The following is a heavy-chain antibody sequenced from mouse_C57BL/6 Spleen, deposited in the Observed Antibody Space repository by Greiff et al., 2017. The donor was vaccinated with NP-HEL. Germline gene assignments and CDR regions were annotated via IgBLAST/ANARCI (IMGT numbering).Heavy chain of an antibody. J-gene: IGHJ4*01. V-gene: IGHV3-6*01. CDR1: GYSITSGYY. Sequence: EVKLVESGPGLVKPSQSLSLTCSVTGYSITSGYYWNWIRQFPGNKLEWMGYISYDGSNNYNPSLKNRISITRDTSTNQFFLKLNSVTTEDTATYYCAREAYYGSSLYYAMDYWGQGTSVTVSS. D-gene: IGHD1-1*01. CDR2: ISYDGSN. CDR3: AREAYYGSSLYYAMDY.